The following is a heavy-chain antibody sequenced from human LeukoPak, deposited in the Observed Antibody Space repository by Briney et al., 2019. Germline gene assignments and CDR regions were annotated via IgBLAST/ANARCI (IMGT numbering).Heavy chain of an antibody. CDR3: ARASDPWLQLT. Sequence: PGWSLPLSCAVSGFTLRNYWMIWLRQDPVHVLERVGNIKQDGSEKRYADSVRGRFSISRDNAQTSLYLQMNSLRAEDTAVYYCARASDPWLQLTWGQGTLVTVSS. CDR2: IKQDGSEK. J-gene: IGHJ5*02. D-gene: IGHD5-24*01. V-gene: IGHV3-7*03. CDR1: GFTLRNYW.